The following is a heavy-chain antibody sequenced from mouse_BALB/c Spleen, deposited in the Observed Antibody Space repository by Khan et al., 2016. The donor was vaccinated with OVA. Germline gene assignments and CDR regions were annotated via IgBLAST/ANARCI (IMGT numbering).Heavy chain of an antibody. CDR1: GYTFTDFA. Sequence: QVQLQQSGAELVRPGVSVKISCKGSGYTFTDFAMHWVKQSHAKSLEWIGVISTYYGDANYNQKFKGKATVTVDKSSSTAYMELARLTSEDSAIYYCERGSGNSRFAYWGQGTLVTVSA. V-gene: IGHV1S137*01. J-gene: IGHJ3*01. CDR3: ERGSGNSRFAY. D-gene: IGHD1-3*01. CDR2: ISTYYGDA.